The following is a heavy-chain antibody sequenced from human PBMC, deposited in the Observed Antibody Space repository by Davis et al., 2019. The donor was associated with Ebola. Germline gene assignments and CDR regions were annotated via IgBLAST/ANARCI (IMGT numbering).Heavy chain of an antibody. J-gene: IGHJ6*02. Sequence: PGGSLRLSCGASGFTFSSYGMYWVRQAPGKGLEWVAAIWHDGSETHYSDSVKGRFTISRDNDKNTLYLQMSSLRVEDTAIYYCATQDYYYGVDLWGQGTTVTVSS. V-gene: IGHV3-33*07. CDR2: IWHDGSET. CDR1: GFTFSSYG. CDR3: ATQDYYYGVDL.